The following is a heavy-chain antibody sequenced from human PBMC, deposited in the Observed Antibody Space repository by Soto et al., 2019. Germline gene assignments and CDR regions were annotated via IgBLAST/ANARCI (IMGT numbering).Heavy chain of an antibody. J-gene: IGHJ6*02. V-gene: IGHV4-61*01. CDR2: IYYSGST. D-gene: IGHD3-9*01. CDR3: ARMNYDILTGSYDNYYYGMDV. CDR1: GGSVSSGSYY. Sequence: SETLSLTCTVSGGSVSSGSYYWSWIRQPPGKGLEWIGYIYYSGSTNYNPSLKSRVTISVDTSENQFSLKLSSVTAADTAVYYCARMNYDILTGSYDNYYYGMDVWGQGTTVTVSS.